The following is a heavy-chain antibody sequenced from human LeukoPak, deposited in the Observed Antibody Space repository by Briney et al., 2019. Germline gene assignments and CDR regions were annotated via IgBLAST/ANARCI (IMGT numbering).Heavy chain of an antibody. CDR3: ARVTVFDYYYYYYMDV. V-gene: IGHV3-48*04. J-gene: IGHJ6*03. CDR1: GFTFSSYS. D-gene: IGHD1-14*01. Sequence: GGSLRLSCAASGFTFSSYSMNWVRQAPGKGLEWVSYISSSSSTVYYADSVKGRFTISRDNAKNSLYLQMNSLRAEDTAVYYCARVTVFDYYYYYYMDVWGKGTTVTVSS. CDR2: ISSSSSTV.